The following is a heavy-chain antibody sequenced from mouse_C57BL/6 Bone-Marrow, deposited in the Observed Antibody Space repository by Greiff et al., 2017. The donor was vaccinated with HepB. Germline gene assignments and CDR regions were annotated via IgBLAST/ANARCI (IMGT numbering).Heavy chain of an antibody. CDR2: IHPNSGST. J-gene: IGHJ2*01. CDR3: ARPLITTVLPFDY. D-gene: IGHD1-1*01. V-gene: IGHV1-64*01. Sequence: QVQLQQPGAELVKPGASVKLSCKASGYTFTSYWMHWVKQRPGQGLEWIGMIHPNSGSTNYNEKFKSKATLTVDKSSSTAYMQLSSLTSEDSAVYYCARPLITTVLPFDYWGQGTTLTVSS. CDR1: GYTFTSYW.